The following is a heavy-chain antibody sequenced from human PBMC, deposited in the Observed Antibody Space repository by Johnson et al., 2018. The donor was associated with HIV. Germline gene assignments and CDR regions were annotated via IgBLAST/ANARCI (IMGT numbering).Heavy chain of an antibody. D-gene: IGHD6-13*01. CDR3: ARDGGVAAAVGVVAFDI. Sequence: VQLVEFGGGVIRPGGSLRLSCATSGFTFDDYGMSWVRQAPGKGLEWVSGINWNGGSTGYADSVKGRFTISRDNALNSLYLQMNSLRAEDTSVYYCARDGGVAAAVGVVAFDIWGQGTMVTVSS. V-gene: IGHV3-20*04. CDR1: GFTFDDYG. J-gene: IGHJ3*02. CDR2: INWNGGST.